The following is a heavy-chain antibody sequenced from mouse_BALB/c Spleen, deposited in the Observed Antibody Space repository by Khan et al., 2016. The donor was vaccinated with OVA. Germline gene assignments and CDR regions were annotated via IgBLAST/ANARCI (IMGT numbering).Heavy chain of an antibody. CDR1: GFSLTSYG. CDR2: IWAGGSP. Sequence: QVQLKESGPDLVAPSQSLSITCTVSGFSLTSYGVHWVRQPPGKGLEWLGVIWAGGSPNYNSALMSRLSISKDNSKSQVFLKMNSLQIDDTAMYYCARNFGNYVEYFDVWGAGTTVTVSS. CDR3: ARNFGNYVEYFDV. D-gene: IGHD2-1*01. V-gene: IGHV2-9*02. J-gene: IGHJ1*01.